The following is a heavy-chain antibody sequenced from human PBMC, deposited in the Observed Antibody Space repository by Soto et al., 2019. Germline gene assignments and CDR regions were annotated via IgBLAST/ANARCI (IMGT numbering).Heavy chain of an antibody. CDR3: ARGDSSGYLDY. CDR1: GFTFSSYG. CDR2: IWYDGSNK. Sequence: QVQLVESGGGVVQPGRSLRLSCAASGFTFSSYGMHWVRQAPGKGLEWVAVIWYDGSNKYYADSVKGRFTISRDNSKNTRDLQMNSLRAEDTAVYYCARGDSSGYLDYWGQGTLVTVSS. V-gene: IGHV3-33*01. J-gene: IGHJ4*02. D-gene: IGHD3-22*01.